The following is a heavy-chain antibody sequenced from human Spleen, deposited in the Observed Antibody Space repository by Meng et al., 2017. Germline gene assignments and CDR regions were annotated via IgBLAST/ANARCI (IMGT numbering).Heavy chain of an antibody. D-gene: IGHD2/OR15-2a*01. V-gene: IGHV4-39*01. CDR2: VYYSGST. CDR1: GDSTSNSLYF. CDR3: ARSPEYFFDY. J-gene: IGHJ4*02. Sequence: QLQLQESVPGLLKPSETLSLSCSVSGDSTSNSLYFWAWIRQPPGKGLEYIGNVYYSGSTYYNPYLKSRVTISLDTSKNRFYLRLNSVTAADTAVYYCARSPEYFFDYWGQGTLVTVSS.